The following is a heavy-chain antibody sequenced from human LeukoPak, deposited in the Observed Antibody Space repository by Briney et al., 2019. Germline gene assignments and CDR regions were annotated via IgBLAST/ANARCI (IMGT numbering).Heavy chain of an antibody. J-gene: IGHJ5*02. V-gene: IGHV3-23*01. D-gene: IGHD3-10*01. Sequence: GGSLRLSCAASGFTFSSYAMSWVRQAPGKGLEWVSAISGSGGSTYYADSVKGRFTISRDNSKNTLYLQMNSLRAEDTAVYYCAKPPYGSGSYYPTWFDPWGQGTLVTVSS. CDR3: AKPPYGSGSYYPTWFDP. CDR1: GFTFSSYA. CDR2: ISGSGGST.